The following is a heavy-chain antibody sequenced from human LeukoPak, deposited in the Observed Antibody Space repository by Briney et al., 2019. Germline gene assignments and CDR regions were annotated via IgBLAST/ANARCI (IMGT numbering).Heavy chain of an antibody. D-gene: IGHD3-10*01. V-gene: IGHV5-51*01. CDR3: ARQAYGSGSYYDYFDY. CDR2: IYPGDSDT. Sequence: GESLKISCKGSGYSFTSYWIGWVRQMPGKGLEWMGIIYPGDSDTRYSPSFQGQVTISADKSISTAYLQWSSLKASDTAMYYCARQAYGSGSYYDYFDYWGQGTLVTVSS. CDR1: GYSFTSYW. J-gene: IGHJ4*02.